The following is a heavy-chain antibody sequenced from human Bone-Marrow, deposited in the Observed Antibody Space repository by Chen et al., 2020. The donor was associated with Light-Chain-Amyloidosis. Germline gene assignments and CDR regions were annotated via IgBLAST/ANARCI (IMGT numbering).Heavy chain of an antibody. CDR1: GFSLSNNG. Sequence: QVQLVESGGGVVQPGGYLRLSCASSGFSLSNNGIHWVRQAPGKGLEWMALFWSDGSQNSAADPVRALFTDSRDITKNSLYLKMSSLIAQETAIYYFARDVETSSHYSLFDYWGQGAQVTVSS. CDR2: FWSDGSQN. J-gene: IGHJ4*02. CDR3: ARDVETSSHYSLFDY. V-gene: IGHV3-33*01. D-gene: IGHD3-22*01.